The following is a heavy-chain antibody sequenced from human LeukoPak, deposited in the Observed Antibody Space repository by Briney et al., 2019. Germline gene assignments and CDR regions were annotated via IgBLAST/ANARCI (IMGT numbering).Heavy chain of an antibody. V-gene: IGHV4-39*01. D-gene: IGHD2-21*02. Sequence: LETLSLTCSVSGGFISGSSYYWGWIRQPPGKGLEWIGNIYYRGSTYYNPSLKSRVIMSIDTSKNQFSLKVNSVTATDTAVYYCAKTVWSRLAAGLDSWGQGTLVTVSS. J-gene: IGHJ4*02. CDR2: IYYRGST. CDR3: AKTVWSRLAAGLDS. CDR1: GGFISGSSYY.